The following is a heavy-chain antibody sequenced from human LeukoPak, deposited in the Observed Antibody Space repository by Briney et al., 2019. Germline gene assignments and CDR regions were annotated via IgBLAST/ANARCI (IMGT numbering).Heavy chain of an antibody. J-gene: IGHJ1*01. CDR2: ISGSGGST. V-gene: IGHV3-23*01. D-gene: IGHD6-13*01. CDR1: GFTFSSYA. CDR3: AKDRAQSSSWYSKYFQH. Sequence: PGGSLRLSCAASGFTFSSYAMSWVRQAPGKGLEWVSAISGSGGSTYYADSVKGRFTISRDNSKNTLYLQMNSLRAEGTAVYYCAKDRAQSSSWYSKYFQHWGQGTLVTVSS.